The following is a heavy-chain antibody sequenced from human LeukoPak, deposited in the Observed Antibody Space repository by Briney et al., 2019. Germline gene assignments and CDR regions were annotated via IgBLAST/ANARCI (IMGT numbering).Heavy chain of an antibody. CDR1: GFTFSSYA. J-gene: IGHJ4*02. Sequence: PGRSLRLSCAASGFTFSSYAMHWVRQAPGKGLEWVAVISYDGSNKYYADSVKGRFTISRDNSKNTLYLQMNSLRAEDTAVYYCASRGLEYSYIYYFDYWGQGTLVTVSS. D-gene: IGHD5-18*01. CDR2: ISYDGSNK. V-gene: IGHV3-30-3*01. CDR3: ASRGLEYSYIYYFDY.